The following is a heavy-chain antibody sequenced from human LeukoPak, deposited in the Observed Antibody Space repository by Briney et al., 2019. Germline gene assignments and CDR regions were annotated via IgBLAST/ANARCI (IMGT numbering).Heavy chain of an antibody. V-gene: IGHV4-59*01. CDR2: IYYSGST. D-gene: IGHD6-13*01. Sequence: PSETLSLTCTVSGGAISSYYWSWIRQPPGKGLKWIGYIYYSGSTNYNPSLKSRVTISVDTSKNQFSLKLSSVTAADTAVYYCARAEGRYSSSWFEPELLHLDYWGQGTLVTVSS. CDR1: GGAISSYY. CDR3: ARAEGRYSSSWFEPELLHLDY. J-gene: IGHJ4*02.